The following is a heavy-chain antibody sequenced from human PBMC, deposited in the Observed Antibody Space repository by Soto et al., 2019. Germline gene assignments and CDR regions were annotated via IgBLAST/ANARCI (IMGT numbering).Heavy chain of an antibody. CDR1: GLTFSGYA. Sequence: GGSLRLSCAASGLTFSGYAMSWVRQAPGKGLEWVSAISGSGGGTYYADSVKGRFAISRDNSKNTLYLQMNSLRAEDTAVYYCAKLHCSGGSCYSAWGQGTLVTVSS. CDR3: AKLHCSGGSCYSA. V-gene: IGHV3-23*01. J-gene: IGHJ4*02. CDR2: ISGSGGGT. D-gene: IGHD2-15*01.